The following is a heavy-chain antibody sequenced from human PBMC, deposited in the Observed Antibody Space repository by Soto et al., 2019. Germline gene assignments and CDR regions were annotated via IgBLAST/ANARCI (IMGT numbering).Heavy chain of an antibody. J-gene: IGHJ6*03. CDR2: IYYSGST. CDR3: LRVGCGGDCYSYYYYYYLDV. Sequence: SETLSLTCTVSGGSISSYYWSWIRQPPGKGLEWIGYIYYSGSTNYNPSLKSRVTISVDTSKNQFSLKLSSVTAADTAVYYCLRVGCGGDCYSYYYYYYLDVWGKGTTVTVSS. CDR1: GGSISSYY. D-gene: IGHD2-21*01. V-gene: IGHV4-59*01.